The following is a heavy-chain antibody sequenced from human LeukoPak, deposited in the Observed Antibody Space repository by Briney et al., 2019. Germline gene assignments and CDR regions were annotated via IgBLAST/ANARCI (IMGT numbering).Heavy chain of an antibody. CDR2: IYSDNT. Sequence: PSETLSLTCTVSGYSISSGYHWGWVRQAPGKGLEWVSFIYSDNTHYSDSVKGRFTISRDNSKNTLYLQMNSLRAEDTAVYYCARRAGAYSHPYDYWGQGTLVTVSS. V-gene: IGHV3-53*01. CDR1: GYSISSGYH. CDR3: ARRAGAYSHPYDY. J-gene: IGHJ4*02. D-gene: IGHD4/OR15-4a*01.